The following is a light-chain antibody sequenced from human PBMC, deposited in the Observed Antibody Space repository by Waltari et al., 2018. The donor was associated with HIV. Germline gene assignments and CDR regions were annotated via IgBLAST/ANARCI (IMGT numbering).Light chain of an antibody. CDR1: SSDVGSYNL. V-gene: IGLV2-23*01. CDR2: EGS. CDR3: CSYAGSSTLV. Sequence: QSALTQPASVSGSPGQSITISCIGPSSDVGSYNLVSWYQQHPGKAPKLMIYEGSKRPSGVSNRFSGSKSGNTASLTISGLQAEDEADYYCCSYAGSSTLVFGTGTKVTVL. J-gene: IGLJ1*01.